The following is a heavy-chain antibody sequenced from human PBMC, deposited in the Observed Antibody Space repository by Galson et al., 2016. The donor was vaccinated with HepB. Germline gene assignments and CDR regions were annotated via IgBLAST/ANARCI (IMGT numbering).Heavy chain of an antibody. CDR1: GFTFSSYA. CDR3: ARSKAPCFGESLFAY. D-gene: IGHD3-10*01. Sequence: SLRLSCAASGFTFSSYAMSWVRQTPGKGLEWVSAINGRDGSTYYADSVKGRFTISRDNSKNTLYLQMNSRRAEDTAVYYCARSKAPCFGESLFAYWGQGTLATFAS. V-gene: IGHV3-23*01. CDR2: INGRDGST. J-gene: IGHJ4*02.